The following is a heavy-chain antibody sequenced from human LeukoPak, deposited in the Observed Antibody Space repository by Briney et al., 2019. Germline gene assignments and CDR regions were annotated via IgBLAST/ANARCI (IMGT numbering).Heavy chain of an antibody. CDR1: GGSFSGYY. D-gene: IGHD6-13*01. V-gene: IGHV4-34*01. CDR2: INHSGST. Sequence: SETLSLTCAVYGGSFSGYYWSWIRQPPGKGLEWIGEINHSGSTNYNPSLKSRVTISVDTSKNQFSLKLSSVTAADTAVYYCARRIISSWYFFPWFDPWGQGTLVTVSS. J-gene: IGHJ5*02. CDR3: ARRIISSWYFFPWFDP.